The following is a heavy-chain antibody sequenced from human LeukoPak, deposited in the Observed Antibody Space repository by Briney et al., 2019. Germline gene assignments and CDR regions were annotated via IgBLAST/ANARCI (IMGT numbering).Heavy chain of an antibody. J-gene: IGHJ4*02. Sequence: GGALRLSCAASGFNFNIYTMSWVRPAQGKGLEWISAVGSGGTRYYADSVKGRFTISRDNSANTVSLQMDSLRADDTAMYYCAKMRGMPREAYHFDRWGQGTLVAVSS. V-gene: IGHV3-23*01. CDR1: GFNFNIYT. CDR2: VGSGGTR. D-gene: IGHD1-26*01. CDR3: AKMRGMPREAYHFDR.